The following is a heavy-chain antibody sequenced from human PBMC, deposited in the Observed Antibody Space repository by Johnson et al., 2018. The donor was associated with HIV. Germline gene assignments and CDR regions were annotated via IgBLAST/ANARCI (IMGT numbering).Heavy chain of an antibody. D-gene: IGHD2-2*01. J-gene: IGHJ3*02. CDR2: ISYDGSNK. CDR1: GFTFSSYA. Sequence: QMLLVESGGGVVQPGRSLRLSCAASGFTFSSYAMHWVRQAPGKGLEWVAVISYDGSNKYYADSVKGRFTISRDNSKNTLYLQMNSLRAEDTAVYYCARDTDIVVVPARGDAFDIWGHGTMVTVSS. V-gene: IGHV3-30*04. CDR3: ARDTDIVVVPARGDAFDI.